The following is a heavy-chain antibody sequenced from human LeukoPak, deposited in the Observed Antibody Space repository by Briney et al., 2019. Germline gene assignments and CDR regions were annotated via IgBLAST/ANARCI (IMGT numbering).Heavy chain of an antibody. J-gene: IGHJ3*02. Sequence: GGSLRLSCAASGFTFSSYAMTWVRQAPGKGLEWVSAISGSGVSTYYADSVKGRFTISRDNSKNTLYLQMSSLRAEDTAVYYCAKDYQFFTSTSCYGDDVFVISSQESMVTVYS. CDR3: AKDYQFFTSTSCYGDDVFVI. D-gene: IGHD2-2*01. V-gene: IGHV3-23*01. CDR1: GFTFSSYA. CDR2: ISGSGVST.